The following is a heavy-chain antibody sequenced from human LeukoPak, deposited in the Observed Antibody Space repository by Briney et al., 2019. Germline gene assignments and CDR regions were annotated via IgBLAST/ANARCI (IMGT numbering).Heavy chain of an antibody. V-gene: IGHV3-30-3*01. J-gene: IGHJ4*02. Sequence: GGSLRLSCAASGFTFSSYEMNWVRQAPGKGLEWVAVISHDGSSKYYADSVKGRFTISRDNSKNTLYLQMNSLRPEDTGVHYCARDHQWLTYFDYWGQGTLVTVSS. CDR2: ISHDGSSK. CDR3: ARDHQWLTYFDY. CDR1: GFTFSSYE. D-gene: IGHD6-19*01.